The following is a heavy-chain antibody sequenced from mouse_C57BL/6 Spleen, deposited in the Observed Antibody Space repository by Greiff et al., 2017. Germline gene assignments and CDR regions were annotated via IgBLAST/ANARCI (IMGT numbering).Heavy chain of an antibody. CDR2: IDPANGNT. CDR1: GFNIKNTY. J-gene: IGHJ4*01. CDR3: ARYYYGNWDAMDY. D-gene: IGHD2-1*01. V-gene: IGHV14-3*01. Sequence: VQLQQSVAELVRPGASVKLSCTASGFNIKNTYMHWVKQRPEQGLEWIGRIDPANGNTKYAPKFPGKATITADTSSNTAYLQLSSLTAEDTAIYYCARYYYGNWDAMDYWGQGTSVTVSS.